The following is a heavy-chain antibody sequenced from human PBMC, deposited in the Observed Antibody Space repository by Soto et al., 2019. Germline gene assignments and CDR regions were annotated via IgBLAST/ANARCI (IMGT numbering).Heavy chain of an antibody. V-gene: IGHV4-34*01. CDR2: INHRGST. CDR3: ARGRKQQQGLPPHYDYYYGMDV. CDR1: GGSFSGYY. Sequence: PSETLSLTCAVYGGSFSGYYWSWIRQPPGKGLEWIGEINHRGSTNYNPSLKSRVTISVDTSKNQFSLKLRSVTSADTAVYYCARGRKQQQGLPPHYDYYYGMDVWGQGTTVTVSS. D-gene: IGHD6-13*01. J-gene: IGHJ6*02.